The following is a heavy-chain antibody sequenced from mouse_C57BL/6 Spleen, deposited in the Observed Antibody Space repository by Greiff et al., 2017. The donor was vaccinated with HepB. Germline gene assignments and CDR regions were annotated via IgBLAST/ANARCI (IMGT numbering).Heavy chain of an antibody. D-gene: IGHD1-1*01. CDR2: IDRGDGAT. Sequence: EVQLQQSGAELVKPGASVKFSCAASGFNIRDYYMHWVRQTPEQGLEWIGRIDRGDGATNYAPKFQGKATITADTSSNTPYLQLTSLTSEDTAVYYCARSLRYHVFDYWGQGTTLTVSS. V-gene: IGHV14-2*01. J-gene: IGHJ2*01. CDR1: GFNIRDYY. CDR3: ARSLRYHVFDY.